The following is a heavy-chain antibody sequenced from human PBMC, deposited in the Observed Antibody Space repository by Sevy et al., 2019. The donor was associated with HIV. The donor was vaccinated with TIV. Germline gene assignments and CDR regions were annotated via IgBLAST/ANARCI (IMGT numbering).Heavy chain of an antibody. CDR3: ARGPEYSSSSGYYYYGMDV. D-gene: IGHD6-6*01. Sequence: SQTLSLTCAISGDSVSSNSAAWNWISQSPSRGLEWLVRTYYRSKWYNDYAVSVKSRITINPDTSKNQFSMKLNSVTPEDTAVYYCARGPEYSSSSGYYYYGMDVWGQGTTVTVSS. V-gene: IGHV6-1*01. CDR2: TYYRSKWYN. CDR1: GDSVSSNSAA. J-gene: IGHJ6*02.